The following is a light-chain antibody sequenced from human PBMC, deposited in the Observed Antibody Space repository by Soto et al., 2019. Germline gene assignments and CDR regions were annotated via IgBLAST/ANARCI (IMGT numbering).Light chain of an antibody. CDR2: EAS. J-gene: IGKJ4*01. CDR1: KRISSW. Sequence: DIQMTQSPSTLSASVGDRVTITCRASKRISSWLAWYQQKPGKAPKLLIYEASILQSGVPSRFSGSGSGTEFTLTISSLQPDDFATYYCQHFLSYPLTFGGGTKVDI. CDR3: QHFLSYPLT. V-gene: IGKV1-5*03.